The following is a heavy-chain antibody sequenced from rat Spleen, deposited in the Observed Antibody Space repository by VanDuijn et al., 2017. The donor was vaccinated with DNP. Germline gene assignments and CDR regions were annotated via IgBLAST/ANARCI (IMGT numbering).Heavy chain of an antibody. Sequence: EVQLMESGGGLVQPGRSLKLSCAASGFTFSDYNMAWVRQAPKKGLEWLASISHDGGTTFYRNSVKGRFTISRDNAKTSLYLQMDSLRSEDTATYYCTTDVYGPDYWGQGVMVTVSS. J-gene: IGHJ2*01. CDR3: TTDVYGPDY. V-gene: IGHV5-20*01. CDR1: GFTFSDYN. CDR2: ISHDGGTT. D-gene: IGHD1-11*01.